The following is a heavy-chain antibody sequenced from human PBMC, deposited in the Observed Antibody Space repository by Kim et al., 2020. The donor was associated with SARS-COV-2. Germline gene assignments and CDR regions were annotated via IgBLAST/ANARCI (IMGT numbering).Heavy chain of an antibody. CDR2: ISYSGNS. Sequence: SETLSLTCSVSGGSIRSGGKFWTWIRQHPAKGLEWIGYISYSGNSHYSPSLRSRVSISLQTSENQFSRELTSVTAADTAVYYCARGQPLDYWGQGILVTVSS. J-gene: IGHJ4*02. D-gene: IGHD2-2*01. CDR1: GGSIRSGGKF. CDR3: ARGQPLDY. V-gene: IGHV4-31*03.